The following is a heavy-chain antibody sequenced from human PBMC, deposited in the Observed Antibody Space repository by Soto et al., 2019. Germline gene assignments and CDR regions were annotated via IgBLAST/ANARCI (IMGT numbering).Heavy chain of an antibody. V-gene: IGHV4-59*01. CDR3: ARTNGGTMAD. Sequence: QVQLQESGPGLVKPSETLSLTCTVSGGSISSYYWSWIRQPPGKGLEWIGYIYYSGSTNYNPSLKSRVTISVDTSKNQFSLKLSSVTAADTAVYYCARTNGGTMADWGQGTLVTVSS. CDR2: IYYSGST. J-gene: IGHJ4*02. D-gene: IGHD3-10*01. CDR1: GGSISSYY.